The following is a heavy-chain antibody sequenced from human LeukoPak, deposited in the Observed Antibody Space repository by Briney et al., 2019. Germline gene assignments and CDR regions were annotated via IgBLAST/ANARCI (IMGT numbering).Heavy chain of an antibody. Sequence: GGSLRLSCSASGFNFDDYAMHWVRQAPGKGLEWVSLISGDGGSTYYADSVKGRFTISRDNSKNSLYLQMNSLRTEDTALYYCAKDIWPLSCYDSLYFYYGMDLWGQDTTVTVSS. V-gene: IGHV3-43*02. D-gene: IGHD5-12*01. CDR2: ISGDGGST. CDR3: AKDIWPLSCYDSLYFYYGMDL. CDR1: GFNFDDYA. J-gene: IGHJ6*02.